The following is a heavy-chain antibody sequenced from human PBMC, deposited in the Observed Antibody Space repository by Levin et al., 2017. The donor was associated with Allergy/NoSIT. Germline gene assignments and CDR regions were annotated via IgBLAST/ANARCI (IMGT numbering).Heavy chain of an antibody. CDR3: AKFFQYQLLARGFDY. CDR1: GFTFSSYA. V-gene: IGHV3-23*01. D-gene: IGHD2-2*01. Sequence: GGSLRLSCAASGFTFSSYAMSWVRQAPGKGLEWVSAISGSGGSTYYADSVKGRFTISRDNSKNTLYLQMNSLRAEDTAVYYCAKFFQYQLLARGFDYWGQGTLVTVSS. J-gene: IGHJ4*02. CDR2: ISGSGGST.